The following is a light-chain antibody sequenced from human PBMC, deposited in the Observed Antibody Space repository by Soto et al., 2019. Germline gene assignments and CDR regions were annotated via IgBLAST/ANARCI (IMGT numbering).Light chain of an antibody. Sequence: EIVLTQSPGTLSLSPGERATLSFRASQSVTSNYLAWYQQKPGQAPRLPVYGASSRATGISDRFSGSGSGTDFTLTISRLEPEDFAVYYCQQSKNWPPITVGPGTRLEIK. J-gene: IGKJ5*01. V-gene: IGKV3-20*01. CDR1: QSVTSNY. CDR3: QQSKNWPPIT. CDR2: GAS.